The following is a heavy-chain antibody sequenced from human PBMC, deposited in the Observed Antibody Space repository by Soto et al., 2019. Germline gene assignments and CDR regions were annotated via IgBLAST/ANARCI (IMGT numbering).Heavy chain of an antibody. CDR2: VYWDDDK. CDR1: GFSLTTSGVG. CDR3: VQSRCGGDCLQSYSSHSYYGLDV. J-gene: IGHJ6*02. Sequence: SGPTLVNPTQTLTLTCTFSGFSLTTSGVGVGWIRQPPGKALEWLALVYWDDDKRYSPSLKNRLTLTKVTSKNQLVLTMTNMDPVDTATYYCVQSRCGGDCLQSYSSHSYYGLDVWGQGTTVTVSS. V-gene: IGHV2-5*02. D-gene: IGHD2-21*02.